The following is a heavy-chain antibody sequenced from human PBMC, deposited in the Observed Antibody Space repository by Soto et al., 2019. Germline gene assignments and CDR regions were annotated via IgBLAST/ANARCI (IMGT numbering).Heavy chain of an antibody. Sequence: ASVKVSCKASGYTFTSYAMHWVRQAPGQRLEWMGWINAGNGNTKYSQKFQGRVTITRDTSASTAYMELSSLRSEDTAVYYCERAVVPAALNWFDPWGQGTLVTVSS. CDR3: ERAVVPAALNWFDP. J-gene: IGHJ5*02. CDR2: INAGNGNT. V-gene: IGHV1-3*01. CDR1: GYTFTSYA. D-gene: IGHD2-2*01.